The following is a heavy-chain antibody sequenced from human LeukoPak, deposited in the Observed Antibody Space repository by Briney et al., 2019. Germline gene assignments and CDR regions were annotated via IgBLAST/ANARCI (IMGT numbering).Heavy chain of an antibody. J-gene: IGHJ5*02. D-gene: IGHD3-3*01. CDR2: IYYSGST. CDR3: ARAPRITIFGVVIIRFDP. CDR1: GGSISSGGYY. Sequence: SETLSLTCTVSGGSISSGGYYWSWIRQHPGKGLEWIGYIYYSGSTYNNPSLKSRVTISVDTSENQFSLKLSSVTAADTAVYYCARAPRITIFGVVIIRFDPWGQGTLVTVSS. V-gene: IGHV4-31*03.